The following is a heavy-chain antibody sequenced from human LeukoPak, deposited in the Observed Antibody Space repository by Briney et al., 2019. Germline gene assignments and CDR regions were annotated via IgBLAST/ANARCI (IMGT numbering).Heavy chain of an antibody. D-gene: IGHD3-3*01. Sequence: ASVKVSCKASGYTFTSYGISWVRQAPGQGLEWMGWIRAYNGNANYAQKLQGRVTMTTDTSTSTAYMELRSLRSDDTAVYYCARDSAYDFWSGYPNYYYYYYMDVWGKGTTVTVSS. CDR1: GYTFTSYG. J-gene: IGHJ6*03. V-gene: IGHV1-18*01. CDR2: IRAYNGNA. CDR3: ARDSAYDFWSGYPNYYYYYYMDV.